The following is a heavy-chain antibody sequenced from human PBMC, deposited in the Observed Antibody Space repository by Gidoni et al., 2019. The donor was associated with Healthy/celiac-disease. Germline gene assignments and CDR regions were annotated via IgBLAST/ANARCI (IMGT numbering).Heavy chain of an antibody. CDR1: GFTFSSYA. V-gene: IGHV3-30-3*01. Sequence: QVQLVESGGGVVQPGRYLRLSGAASGFTFSSYAMHWVRQAPGKGLEWVAVISYDGSNKYYADSVKGRFTISRDNSKNTLYLQMNSLRAEDTAVYYCARAILYFDWLSAFDYWGQGTLVTVSS. CDR3: ARAILYFDWLSAFDY. J-gene: IGHJ4*02. D-gene: IGHD3-9*01. CDR2: ISYDGSNK.